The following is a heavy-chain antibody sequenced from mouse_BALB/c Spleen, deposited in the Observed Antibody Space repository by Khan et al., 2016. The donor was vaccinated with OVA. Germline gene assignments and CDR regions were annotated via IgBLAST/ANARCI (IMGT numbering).Heavy chain of an antibody. J-gene: IGHJ2*01. Sequence: EVELVESGGGLVQPGGSRKLSCAASGFTFSSYGMHWVRQAPERGLEWVAYISGDSNTIYYADTVKGRFTISRDNPSNTLFLQMTSLMSEDTAMYYCATSYFYGYYFDYWGPGTTLTVSS. CDR1: GFTFSSYG. CDR3: ATSYFYGYYFDY. CDR2: ISGDSNTI. D-gene: IGHD1-1*01. V-gene: IGHV5-17*02.